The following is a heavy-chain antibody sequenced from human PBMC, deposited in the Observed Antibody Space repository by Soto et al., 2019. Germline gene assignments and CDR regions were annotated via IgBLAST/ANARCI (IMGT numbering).Heavy chain of an antibody. J-gene: IGHJ4*02. CDR3: ARDLETTVAAFDF. Sequence: GGSLRLSCAASGFRFSTYTMNLVRQAPGKRLEWVSSISGTGGSIYYADSVKGRFTISRDNAKSSLYLQMNSLRVEDTAVYYCARDLETTVAAFDFWALGTMVTVSS. CDR1: GFRFSTYT. D-gene: IGHD4-4*01. CDR2: ISGTGGSI. V-gene: IGHV3-21*01.